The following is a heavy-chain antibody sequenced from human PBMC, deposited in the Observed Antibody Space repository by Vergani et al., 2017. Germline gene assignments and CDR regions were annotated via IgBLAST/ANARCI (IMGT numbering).Heavy chain of an antibody. V-gene: IGHV3-15*01. CDR3: TTPTQWELRYYFDY. Sequence: EVQPVESGGGLVKPGGSLRLSCTTSGFTFSSAWMSWVRQAPGKGLEWVARSRPKTDGETTDYAAPVKGRFTISRDDSKNTLYLQMNSLKTEDTAVYYCTTPTQWELRYYFDYWGQGTLVTVSS. CDR1: GFTFSSAW. J-gene: IGHJ4*02. D-gene: IGHD3-9*01. CDR2: SRPKTDGETT.